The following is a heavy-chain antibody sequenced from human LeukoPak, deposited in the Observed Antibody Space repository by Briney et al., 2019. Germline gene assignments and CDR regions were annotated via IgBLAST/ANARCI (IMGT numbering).Heavy chain of an antibody. V-gene: IGHV4-39*07. J-gene: IGHJ4*02. CDR3: ARDPQAGINYYDSSGYGYDY. D-gene: IGHD3-22*01. Sequence: PSETLSLTCTVSGGSISSSSYYWGWIRQPPGKGLEWIGRIYYSGSTYYNPSLKSRVTISVDTSKNQFSLKLSSVTAADTAVYYCARDPQAGINYYDSSGYGYDYWGQGTLVTVSS. CDR1: GGSISSSSYY. CDR2: IYYSGST.